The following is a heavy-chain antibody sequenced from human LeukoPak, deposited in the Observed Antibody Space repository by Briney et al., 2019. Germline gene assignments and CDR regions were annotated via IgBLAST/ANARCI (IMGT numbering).Heavy chain of an antibody. V-gene: IGHV3-9*01. CDR3: AKSGYCTNGVCYHFDY. CDR1: GFTFDDYA. D-gene: IGHD2-8*01. J-gene: IGHJ4*02. Sequence: TGGSLRLSCAASGFTFDDYAMHWVRQAPGKGLEWVSGISWNSGSIGYADSVKGRFTISRDNAKNSLYLQMNSLRAEDTALYYCAKSGYCTNGVCYHFDYWGQGTQVTVSS. CDR2: ISWNSGSI.